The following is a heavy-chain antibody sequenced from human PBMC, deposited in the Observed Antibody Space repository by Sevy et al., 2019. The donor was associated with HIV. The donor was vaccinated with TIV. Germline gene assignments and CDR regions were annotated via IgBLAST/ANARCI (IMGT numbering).Heavy chain of an antibody. Sequence: GGSLRLSCAASGFTFSDYYMSWIRQAPGKGLEWVSYISSSGSTIYYADSVKGRFTISRDNAKNSLYLQMNSLRAEDTALYYCARGGIMITFGGVIADDAFDIWGQGTMVTVSS. CDR3: ARGGIMITFGGVIADDAFDI. CDR2: ISSSGSTI. V-gene: IGHV3-11*01. CDR1: GFTFSDYY. J-gene: IGHJ3*02. D-gene: IGHD3-16*02.